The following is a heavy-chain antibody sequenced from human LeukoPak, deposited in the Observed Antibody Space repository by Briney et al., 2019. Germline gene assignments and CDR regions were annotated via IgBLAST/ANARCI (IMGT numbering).Heavy chain of an antibody. D-gene: IGHD1-26*01. J-gene: IGHJ4*02. CDR2: IYYSGIT. Sequence: SGTLSLTCTVSGGSISSSSYYWGWIRQPPGKGLEWIGTIYYSGITYYNPSLKSRVIISVDTSKNQFSLKLTSVTAADTAVYYCARHYSGTYMPLVNWGQGTLVTVSS. CDR1: GGSISSSSYY. V-gene: IGHV4-39*01. CDR3: ARHYSGTYMPLVN.